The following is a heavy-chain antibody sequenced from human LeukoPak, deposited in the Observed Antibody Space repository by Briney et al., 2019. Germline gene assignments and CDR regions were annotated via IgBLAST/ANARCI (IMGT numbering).Heavy chain of an antibody. CDR2: ISYDGSNK. CDR1: GFTFSSYG. Sequence: GGSLRLSCAASGFTFSSYGMHWVRQAPGKGLEWVAVISYDGSNKYYADSVKGRFTISRDNSKNTLYLQMNSLRAEDTAVYYCAKGVDTAMFDYFDYWGQGTLVTVSS. J-gene: IGHJ4*02. CDR3: AKGVDTAMFDYFDY. V-gene: IGHV3-30*18. D-gene: IGHD5-18*01.